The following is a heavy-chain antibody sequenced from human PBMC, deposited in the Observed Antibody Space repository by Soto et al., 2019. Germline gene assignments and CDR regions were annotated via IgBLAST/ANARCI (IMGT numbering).Heavy chain of an antibody. Sequence: PGGSLRLSCAASGFTFSSSAMHWVRQAPGKGLEWVAFISYDGNKKYYADSVKGRFSISRDNSKNTLYLQMTSLRAEDTAVHYCARDRDGYNPDAFDIWGHGTMVTVS. V-gene: IGHV3-30-3*01. CDR2: ISYDGNKK. CDR1: GFTFSSSA. CDR3: ARDRDGYNPDAFDI. D-gene: IGHD2-21*01. J-gene: IGHJ3*02.